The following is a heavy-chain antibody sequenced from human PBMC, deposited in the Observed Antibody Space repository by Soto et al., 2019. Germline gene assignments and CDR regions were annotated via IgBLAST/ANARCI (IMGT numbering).Heavy chain of an antibody. Sequence: PGGSLRLSCAASGFTFSSYSMNWVRQAPGKGLEWVSSISSSSSYIYYADSVKGRFTISRDNAKNSLYLQMNSLRAEDTAVYYCARDLPRGPAPYYFDYWGQGTLVTVS. CDR3: ARDLPRGPAPYYFDY. D-gene: IGHD3-10*01. J-gene: IGHJ4*02. V-gene: IGHV3-21*01. CDR2: ISSSSSYI. CDR1: GFTFSSYS.